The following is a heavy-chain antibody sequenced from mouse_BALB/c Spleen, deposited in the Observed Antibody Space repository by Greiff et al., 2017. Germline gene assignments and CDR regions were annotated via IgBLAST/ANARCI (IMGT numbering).Heavy chain of an antibody. V-gene: IGHV5-4*02. D-gene: IGHD3-1*01. Sequence: EVKLMESGGGLVKPGGSLKLSCAASGFTFSDYYMYWVRQTPEKRLEWVATISDGGSYTYYPDSVKGRFTISRDNAKNNLYLQMSSLKSEDTAMYYCAREGIGLRRSLFDYWGQGTTLTVSS. CDR2: ISDGGSYT. J-gene: IGHJ2*01. CDR1: GFTFSDYY. CDR3: AREGIGLRRSLFDY.